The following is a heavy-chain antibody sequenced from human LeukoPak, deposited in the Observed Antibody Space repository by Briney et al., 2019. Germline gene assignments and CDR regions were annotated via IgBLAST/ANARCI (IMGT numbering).Heavy chain of an antibody. CDR3: ARDGDCSSISCYLFQYYYYMDV. Sequence: ASVKVSCKASGYTFTGYYMHWVRQAPGQGLEWMGWINPNSGGTNYAQKFQGRVTMTRDTSISTAYMELSRLRSDDTAVYYCARDGDCSSISCYLFQYYYYMDVWGKGTTVTVSS. D-gene: IGHD2-2*01. J-gene: IGHJ6*03. CDR2: INPNSGGT. CDR1: GYTFTGYY. V-gene: IGHV1-2*02.